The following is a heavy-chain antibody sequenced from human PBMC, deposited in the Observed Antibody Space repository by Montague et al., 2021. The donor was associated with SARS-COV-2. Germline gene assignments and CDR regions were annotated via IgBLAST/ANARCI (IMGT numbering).Heavy chain of an antibody. Sequence: SETLSLTCTVSGGSISSSSYYWGWIRQPPGKGLEWIGSISYSGSTYYNPFLKSRVTISVDTSKNQFSLKLSSVTAADTAVYYCARVGRQQLVRLSGMDVWGQGTTVTVSS. D-gene: IGHD6-13*01. CDR1: GGSISSSSYY. V-gene: IGHV4-39*07. CDR2: ISYSGST. CDR3: ARVGRQQLVRLSGMDV. J-gene: IGHJ6*02.